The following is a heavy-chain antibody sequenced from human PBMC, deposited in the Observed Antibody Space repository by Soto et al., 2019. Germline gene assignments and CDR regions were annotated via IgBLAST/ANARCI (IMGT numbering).Heavy chain of an antibody. V-gene: IGHV1-18*01. Sequence: ASVKVSCKASGYTFTSYGISWVRQAPGQGLEWMGWISAYNGNTNYAQKLQGRVTMTTDTSTSTAYMELRSLRSDDTAVYYCARDRDGRLGLRTPRSFDYWGQGTLVTVSS. CDR2: ISAYNGNT. D-gene: IGHD5-12*01. CDR3: ARDRDGRLGLRTPRSFDY. J-gene: IGHJ4*02. CDR1: GYTFTSYG.